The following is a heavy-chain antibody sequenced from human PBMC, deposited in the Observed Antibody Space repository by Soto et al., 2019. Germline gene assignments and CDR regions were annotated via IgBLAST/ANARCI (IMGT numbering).Heavy chain of an antibody. Sequence: SVKVSCKASGGTFSSYAISWVRQAPGQGLEWMGGIIPIFGTANYAQKFQGRVTITADKSTSTAYLELSSLRSEDTAVYYCARVKWELTRGFDYWGQGTLVTVSS. CDR2: IIPIFGTA. J-gene: IGHJ4*02. V-gene: IGHV1-69*06. CDR3: ARVKWELTRGFDY. CDR1: GGTFSSYA. D-gene: IGHD1-26*01.